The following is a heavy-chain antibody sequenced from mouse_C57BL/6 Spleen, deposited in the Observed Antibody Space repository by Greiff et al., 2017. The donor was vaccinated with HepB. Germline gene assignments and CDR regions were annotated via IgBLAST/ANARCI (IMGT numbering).Heavy chain of an antibody. CDR2: IHPNSGST. CDR3: ARDGLITTVRFAY. D-gene: IGHD1-1*01. V-gene: IGHV1-64*01. J-gene: IGHJ3*01. CDR1: GYTFTSYW. Sequence: QVQLQQSGAELVKPGASVKLSCKASGYTFTSYWMHWVKQRPGQGLEWIGMIHPNSGSTNYNEKFKSKATLTVDKSSSTAYMQLSSLTSEDSAVYYCARDGLITTVRFAYWGQGTLVTVSA.